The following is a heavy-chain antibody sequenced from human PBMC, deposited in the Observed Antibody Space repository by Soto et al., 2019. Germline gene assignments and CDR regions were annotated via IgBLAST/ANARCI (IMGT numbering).Heavy chain of an antibody. V-gene: IGHV1-18*01. CDR2: ISGHNGNT. CDR3: ARDLYPLAYYFDY. CDR1: GYTFTNHG. Sequence: QVQLVQSGAEVKKPGASVKVSCKASGYTFTNHGISWVRQAPGQGLEWLGWISGHNGNTKYAQRLQGRVTMTTDTSTSTACMELRSLKSDDTAVYYCARDLYPLAYYFDYWGQGTLVTVSS. J-gene: IGHJ4*02.